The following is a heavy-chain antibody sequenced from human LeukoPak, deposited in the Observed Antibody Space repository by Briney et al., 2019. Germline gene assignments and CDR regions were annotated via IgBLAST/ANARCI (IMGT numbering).Heavy chain of an antibody. CDR3: ARVVRGYCSSTSCRGFDY. V-gene: IGHV1-2*02. D-gene: IGHD2-2*01. CDR2: INPNSGGT. Sequence: ASVKVSCKASGYTFTGYYMHWVRQAPGQGLEWMGWINPNSGGTNYAQKFQGRVTMTRDTPISTAYMELSRLRSDDTAVYYCARVVRGYCSSTSCRGFDYWGQGTLVTVSS. CDR1: GYTFTGYY. J-gene: IGHJ4*02.